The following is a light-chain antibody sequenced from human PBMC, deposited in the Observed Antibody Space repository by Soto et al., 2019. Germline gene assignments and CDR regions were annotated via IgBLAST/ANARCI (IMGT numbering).Light chain of an antibody. CDR3: SSYTSSSTLVV. V-gene: IGLV2-14*01. J-gene: IGLJ1*01. Sequence: QSVLTQPASVSGSPGQSITISCTGTSSDVGGYNYVSWYQQHPGKAPKLMIYDVSNRPSGVSNRFSGSKSGNTASLTISGLQAADEADYYCSSYTSSSTLVVFGTGTKLTVL. CDR2: DVS. CDR1: SSDVGGYNY.